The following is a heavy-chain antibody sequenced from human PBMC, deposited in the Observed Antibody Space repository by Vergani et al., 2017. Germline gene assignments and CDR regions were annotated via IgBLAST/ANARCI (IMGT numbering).Heavy chain of an antibody. J-gene: IGHJ4*02. D-gene: IGHD3-22*01. CDR1: GYTFDTYA. CDR3: ARVKYYFDSSGPGFDY. CDR2: INVGNGNT. Sequence: QVQLVQSGAEVKKPGASVRVSCWASGYTFDTYAMHWLRQAPGQRLEWMGWINVGNGNTKYSQKFQGRVTITRDTAASTAYMELSSLRSEDTAVYYCARVKYYFDSSGPGFDYWGQGALVTVSS. V-gene: IGHV1-3*01.